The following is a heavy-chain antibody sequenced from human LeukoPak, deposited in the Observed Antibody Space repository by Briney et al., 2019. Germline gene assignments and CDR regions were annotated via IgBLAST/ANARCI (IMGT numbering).Heavy chain of an antibody. V-gene: IGHV3-33*01. D-gene: IGHD3-9*01. Sequence: GGSPRLSCAASGFTFSSYGMHWVRQAPGKGLEWVAVIWYDGSNKYYADSVKGRFTISRDNSKNTLYLQMNSLRAEDTAVYYCARALLRYFDWLLDHYYYYGMDVWGQGTTVTVSS. CDR1: GFTFSSYG. J-gene: IGHJ6*02. CDR2: IWYDGSNK. CDR3: ARALLRYFDWLLDHYYYYGMDV.